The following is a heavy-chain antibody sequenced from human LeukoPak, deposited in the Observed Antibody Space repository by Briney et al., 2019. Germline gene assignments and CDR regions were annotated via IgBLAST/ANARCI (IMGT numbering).Heavy chain of an antibody. J-gene: IGHJ4*02. CDR2: ISSSSNYI. D-gene: IGHD5-18*01. CDR1: GFTFSSYS. V-gene: IGHV3-21*01. Sequence: GGSLRLSCAASGFTFSSYSMNWVRQAPGKGLEWVSSISSSSNYIYYADSVKGRFTISRDNAKNSLYLQMNSLRAEDTPVYYCARDEGYSYGYLYWGQGTLVTVSS. CDR3: ARDEGYSYGYLY.